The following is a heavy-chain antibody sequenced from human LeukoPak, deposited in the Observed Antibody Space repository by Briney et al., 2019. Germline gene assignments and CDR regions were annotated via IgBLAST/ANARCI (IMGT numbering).Heavy chain of an antibody. D-gene: IGHD3-22*01. CDR2: IIPIFGTA. V-gene: IGHV1-69*05. CDR1: GGTFSSYA. CDR3: ARVSPNYYDSSGPLDY. Sequence: GASVKVSCKASGGTFSSYAISWVRQAPGQGLEWMGGIIPIFGTANYAQKFQGRVTITTDESTSTAYMELSSLRSEDTAVYYCARVSPNYYDSSGPLDYWGQGTLVTVSS. J-gene: IGHJ4*02.